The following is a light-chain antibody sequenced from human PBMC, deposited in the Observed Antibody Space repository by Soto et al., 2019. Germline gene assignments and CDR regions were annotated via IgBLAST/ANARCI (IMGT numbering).Light chain of an antibody. J-gene: IGKJ1*01. Sequence: EIVLTQSPGTLSLSPGERATLSCRASQSVSSSYLAWYQQKPGQAPRLLFYGASNRATAIPDRFSGSGSGTEFTLTISSLQSEDFAVYYCQQYYNWWTFGQGTK. CDR2: GAS. CDR3: QQYYNWWT. V-gene: IGKV3-20*01. CDR1: QSVSSSY.